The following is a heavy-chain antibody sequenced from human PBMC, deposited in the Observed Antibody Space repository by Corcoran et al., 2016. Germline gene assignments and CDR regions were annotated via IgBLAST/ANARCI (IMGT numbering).Heavy chain of an antibody. D-gene: IGHD3-10*01. CDR3: ARDLSLLGAGGTNWFDP. J-gene: IGHJ5*02. Sequence: QVQLQESGPGLVKPSQTLSLTCTVSGGSISSGGYYWSWIRQHPGKGREWFGYIDYSGSTYYNPSRKSRVTISVDTSKNQFSLKLGSVTAADTAVYYGARDLSLLGAGGTNWFDPWGQGTLVTVSS. CDR1: GGSISSGGYY. V-gene: IGHV4-31*03. CDR2: IDYSGST.